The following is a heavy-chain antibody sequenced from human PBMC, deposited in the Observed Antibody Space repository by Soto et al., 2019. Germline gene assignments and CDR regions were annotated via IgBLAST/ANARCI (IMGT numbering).Heavy chain of an antibody. D-gene: IGHD2-2*01. J-gene: IGHJ6*02. CDR1: GGSISSYY. CDR2: IYNSGST. Sequence: PSETLSLTXTVSGGSISSYYWSWIRQPAGKELEWIGRIYNSGSTNYNTSLKSRVTMSVDTSKNQFSLKLSSVTAAVTAVYYWARDRRYQLPWYVYYYYYGMDVWGQGTTVTSP. V-gene: IGHV4-4*07. CDR3: ARDRRYQLPWYVYYYYYGMDV.